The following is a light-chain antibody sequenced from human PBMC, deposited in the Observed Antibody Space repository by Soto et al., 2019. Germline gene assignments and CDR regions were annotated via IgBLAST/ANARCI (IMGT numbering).Light chain of an antibody. CDR3: QQYGGSPT. CDR2: DAS. Sequence: EIMLTQSPGTLSLSPGERATLSCRASQSVRSSYLAWYQQKPGQPPRLLIYDASNRATGVPDRFSGSGSGTDFTLAISRLEPEDFAVYYCQQYGGSPTFGLGTKVEIK. CDR1: QSVRSSY. J-gene: IGKJ1*01. V-gene: IGKV3-20*01.